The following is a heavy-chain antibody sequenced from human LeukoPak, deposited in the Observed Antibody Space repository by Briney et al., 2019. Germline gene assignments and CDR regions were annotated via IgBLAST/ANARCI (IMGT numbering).Heavy chain of an antibody. Sequence: PGGSLRLSCAASGFTVSSNYMSWVRQAPGKGLEWVSVIYSGGSTYYADSVKGRFTISRDNSKSTLYLQMNSLRAEDTAVYYYARGDSYDTTIDYWGQGTLVTVSS. D-gene: IGHD5-12*01. J-gene: IGHJ4*02. CDR2: IYSGGST. CDR3: ARGDSYDTTIDY. V-gene: IGHV3-66*02. CDR1: GFTVSSNY.